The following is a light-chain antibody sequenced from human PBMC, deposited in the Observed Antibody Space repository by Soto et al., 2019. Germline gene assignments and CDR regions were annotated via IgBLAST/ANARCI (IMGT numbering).Light chain of an antibody. CDR3: SSYAGSLYV. CDR1: SSDVGGYNY. V-gene: IGLV2-8*01. J-gene: IGLJ1*01. CDR2: EVS. Sequence: QSVLTQPPSASGSPGQSVTISCTGTSSDVGGYNYVSWYQQHPGKAPKLMIYEVSKRPSGVPDRFSGSKSGNTASLTVSGLQAEDEADSYCSSYAGSLYVFGTGTKVTVL.